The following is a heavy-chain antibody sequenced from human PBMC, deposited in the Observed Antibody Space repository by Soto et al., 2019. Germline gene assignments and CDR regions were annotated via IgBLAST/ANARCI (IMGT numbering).Heavy chain of an antibody. J-gene: IGHJ4*02. V-gene: IGHV4-34*01. Sequence: QVQLQQWGAGLLKPSETLSLTCAVYGGSFSGYYWSWIRQPPGKGLEWIGEINHSGSTNYNPSLKSRVTISVDTSKNQFSLNLSSVTAADTAVYYSARDSTVTNVAPTYYFDYWGQGTLVTVSS. CDR2: INHSGST. CDR3: ARDSTVTNVAPTYYFDY. D-gene: IGHD4-17*01. CDR1: GGSFSGYY.